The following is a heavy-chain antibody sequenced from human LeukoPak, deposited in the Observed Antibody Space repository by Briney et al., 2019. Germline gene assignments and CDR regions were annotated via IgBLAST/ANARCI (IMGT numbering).Heavy chain of an antibody. CDR3: AKVVVVPAATTKTYYFDF. J-gene: IGHJ4*02. Sequence: GGSLRLSCAASGFTFSSYEMNWVRQAPGKGLEWVSYISSSGSTIYYADSVKGRFTIFRDKSKNTLYLQMNSLRAEDTAVYYCAKVVVVPAATTKTYYFDFWGQGTLVTVSS. CDR1: GFTFSSYE. V-gene: IGHV3-48*03. CDR2: ISSSGSTI. D-gene: IGHD2-2*01.